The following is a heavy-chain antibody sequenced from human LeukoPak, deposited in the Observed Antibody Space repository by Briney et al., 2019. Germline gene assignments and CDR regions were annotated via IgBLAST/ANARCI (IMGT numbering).Heavy chain of an antibody. CDR2: ILYEGINK. V-gene: IGHV3-30*04. CDR3: ARIADLYLDY. Sequence: AGGSLRLSCAASGFTFSHYGMQWVRQAPGKGLEWVADILYEGINKNYADSVKGRFTISRDNSKNRMYLQMNSLRVEDTAVYYCARIADLYLDYWGQGALVTVSS. J-gene: IGHJ4*02. CDR1: GFTFSHYG. D-gene: IGHD2-21*01.